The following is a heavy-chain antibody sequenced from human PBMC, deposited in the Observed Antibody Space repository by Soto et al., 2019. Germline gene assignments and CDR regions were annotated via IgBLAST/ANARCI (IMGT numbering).Heavy chain of an antibody. Sequence: QVQLVQSGAEVKKAGASVKLSCKASGYTFTSYAIHWVRQAPGQRLEWMTWINAGTGNTKYSEKFQGRVTITRDTSASTVFMELSSLRSEDTAVYYCTRGCSGGTCYIFEFWGQGTLVTVSS. D-gene: IGHD2-15*01. CDR2: INAGTGNT. V-gene: IGHV1-3*01. CDR3: TRGCSGGTCYIFEF. J-gene: IGHJ4*02. CDR1: GYTFTSYA.